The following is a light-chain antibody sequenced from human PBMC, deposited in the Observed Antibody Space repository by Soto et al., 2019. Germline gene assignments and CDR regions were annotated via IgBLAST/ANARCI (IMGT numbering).Light chain of an antibody. V-gene: IGKV3-20*01. CDR1: QSVSSSY. CDR3: QQYGSSPPT. Sequence: EIVLTQSPGTLSLSPGERATLSCRAIQSVSSSYLACYQQKPGQAPRLLIYGASSRATGIPDRISGRGSGTDFTLTMSRLEPADFGVYYCQQYGSSPPTFGQGTKLEIK. J-gene: IGKJ2*01. CDR2: GAS.